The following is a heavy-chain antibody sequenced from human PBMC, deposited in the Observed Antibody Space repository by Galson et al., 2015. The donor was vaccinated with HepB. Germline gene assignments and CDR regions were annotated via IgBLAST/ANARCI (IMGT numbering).Heavy chain of an antibody. CDR2: ISYDGSNK. J-gene: IGHJ4*02. Sequence: SCAASGFTFSSYAMHWVRQAPGKGLEWVAVISYDGSNKYYADSVKGRFTISRDNSKNTLYLQMNSLRAEDTAVYYCARARSRGSYYSYYFDYWGQGTLVTVSS. D-gene: IGHD1-26*01. V-gene: IGHV3-30*04. CDR3: ARARSRGSYYSYYFDY. CDR1: GFTFSSYA.